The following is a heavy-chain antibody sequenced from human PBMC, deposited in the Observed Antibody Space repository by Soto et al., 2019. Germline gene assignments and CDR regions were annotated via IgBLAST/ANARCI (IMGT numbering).Heavy chain of an antibody. CDR2: INTYNGKT. V-gene: IGHV1-18*01. CDR1: GYTFTSYA. J-gene: IGHJ6*02. CDR3: AMVDVYVTPSPQDV. Sequence: ASVKVSCKASGYTFTSYAMHWARQAPGQGLEWMGWINTYNGKTNYAQNLQGRVTLTTDTSTSTAYMELRSLRSNDTAIYYCAMVDVYVTPSPQDVWGQGTTVTVSS. D-gene: IGHD3-16*01.